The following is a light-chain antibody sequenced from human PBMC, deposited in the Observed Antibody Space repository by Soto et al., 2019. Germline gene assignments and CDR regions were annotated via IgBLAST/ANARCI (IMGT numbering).Light chain of an antibody. V-gene: IGLV2-8*01. Sequence: QSALTQPPSASGSPGQSVTISCTGTSSDVGGYNYVSWYQQHPGKAPKLMIYEVSKRPSGVPDRFSGSKSGNTASLTVSGLQAEDEADYYGSSLEVFGGGTKLTVL. CDR3: SSLEV. CDR2: EVS. CDR1: SSDVGGYNY. J-gene: IGLJ2*01.